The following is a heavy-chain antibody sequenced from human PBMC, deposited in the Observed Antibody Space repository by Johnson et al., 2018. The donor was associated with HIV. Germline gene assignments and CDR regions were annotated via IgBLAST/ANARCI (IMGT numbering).Heavy chain of an antibody. CDR1: GFTFSSYG. Sequence: QMHLVESGGGLVQPGGSLRLSCAASGFTFSSYGMHWVRQAPGKGLEWVAFIRYDGSNKYYADSVKGRFTISRDNSKNTLYLQMNSLRAEDTAVYYCARDNLRQLDAFDIWGQGTMVTVSS. D-gene: IGHD3-16*01. CDR2: IRYDGSNK. V-gene: IGHV3-30*02. CDR3: ARDNLRQLDAFDI. J-gene: IGHJ3*02.